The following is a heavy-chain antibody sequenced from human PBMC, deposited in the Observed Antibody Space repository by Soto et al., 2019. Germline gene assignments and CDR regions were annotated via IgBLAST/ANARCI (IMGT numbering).Heavy chain of an antibody. D-gene: IGHD1-20*01. Sequence: QVQLQESGPGLVKPSETLSLTCTVSGGSISSYYWSWIRQPPGKGLEWIGYIYYSGITNYNPSLNSRVTKSVDTSKNQFSLKLSSVTAADTAVYYCARYKSNYYYGMDVWGQGTTVTVSS. J-gene: IGHJ6*02. V-gene: IGHV4-59*01. CDR3: ARYKSNYYYGMDV. CDR2: IYYSGIT. CDR1: GGSISSYY.